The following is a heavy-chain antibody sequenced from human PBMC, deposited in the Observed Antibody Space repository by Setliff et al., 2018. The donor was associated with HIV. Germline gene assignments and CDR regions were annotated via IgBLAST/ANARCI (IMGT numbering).Heavy chain of an antibody. D-gene: IGHD6-13*01. CDR2: INPNNGGT. CDR3: ATGIAAAGGIDY. CDR1: GGTFSNYA. V-gene: IGHV1-2*02. Sequence: ASVKVSCKASGGTFSNYAISWVRQAPGQGLEWMGWINPNNGGTNYAQKFQGRVTMTRDTSISTAYMELSRLRSDDTALYYCATGIAAAGGIDYWGQGIMVTVSS. J-gene: IGHJ4*02.